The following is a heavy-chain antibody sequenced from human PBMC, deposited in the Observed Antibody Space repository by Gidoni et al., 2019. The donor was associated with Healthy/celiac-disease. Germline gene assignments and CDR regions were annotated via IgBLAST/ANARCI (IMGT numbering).Heavy chain of an antibody. V-gene: IGHV3-30*01. CDR2: ISYDGSNK. J-gene: IGHJ4*02. D-gene: IGHD1-26*01. Sequence: QVQLVESGGGVVQPGRSLRLSCAASGFTFSSYAMHWVRQAPGKGLEWVAVISYDGSNKYYADSVKGRFTISRDNSKNTLYLQMNSLRAEDTAVYYCARARGATPDYWGQGTLVTVSS. CDR1: GFTFSSYA. CDR3: ARARGATPDY.